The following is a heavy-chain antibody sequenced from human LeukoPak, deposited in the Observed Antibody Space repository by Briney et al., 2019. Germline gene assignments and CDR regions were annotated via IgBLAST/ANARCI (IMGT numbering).Heavy chain of an antibody. CDR1: GFTFSSYG. J-gene: IGHJ4*02. CDR3: ARDYGGNSYYFDY. D-gene: IGHD4-23*01. V-gene: IGHV3-33*01. Sequence: HPGKSLRLSCAASGFTFSSYGMNWVRQAPGKGLEWVGVVWYDGSNKYYGDSVKGRFTISRDNSKNMLYLEMNSLRAEDTAVYYCARDYGGNSYYFDYWGQGTLVTVSS. CDR2: VWYDGSNK.